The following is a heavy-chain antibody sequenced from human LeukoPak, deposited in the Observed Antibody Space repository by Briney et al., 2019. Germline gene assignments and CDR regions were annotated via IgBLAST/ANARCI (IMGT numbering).Heavy chain of an antibody. CDR1: GFTFSNYA. CDR2: ISDDGSRQ. D-gene: IGHD2-21*02. Sequence: PGRSLRLSCAATGFTFSNYAIHWGRQAPGKGLEWVAFISDDGSRQHYADSVKGRFTISRDNSKNTLYLQMNSLRPEDTAVYYCARGYCGGDCPRDDDAFDIWGQGTTVTVSS. V-gene: IGHV3-30*14. CDR3: ARGYCGGDCPRDDDAFDI. J-gene: IGHJ3*02.